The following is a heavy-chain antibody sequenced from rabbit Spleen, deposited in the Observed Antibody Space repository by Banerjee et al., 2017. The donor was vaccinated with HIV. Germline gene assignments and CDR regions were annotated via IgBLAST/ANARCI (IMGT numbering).Heavy chain of an antibody. V-gene: IGHV1S45*01. CDR1: GVSLNDKDV. CDR3: ARETSGGWGVVLYYFNL. J-gene: IGHJ4*01. CDR2: INIVTGKS. D-gene: IGHD4-1*01. Sequence: QEQLVESGGGLVQPGGSLKLSCKASGVSLNDKDVMCWVRQAPGKGLEWIACINIVTGKSVYASWALGRFIMSRTSSPTVTLQMTSLTVADTATYFCARETSGGWGVVLYYFNLWGPGTLVTVS.